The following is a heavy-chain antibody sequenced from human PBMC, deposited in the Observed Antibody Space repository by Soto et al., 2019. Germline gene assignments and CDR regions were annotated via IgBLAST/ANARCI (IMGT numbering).Heavy chain of an antibody. J-gene: IGHJ6*02. D-gene: IGHD7-27*01. CDR2: INHSGST. Sequence: SETLSLTCAVYGGSFSGYYWSWIRQPPGKGLEWIGEINHSGSTNYNPSLKSRVTISVDTSKNQFSLKLSSVTAADTAVYYCERGWGARYYYYGLDVWGQGTTVTVSS. CDR3: ERGWGARYYYYGLDV. CDR1: GGSFSGYY. V-gene: IGHV4-34*01.